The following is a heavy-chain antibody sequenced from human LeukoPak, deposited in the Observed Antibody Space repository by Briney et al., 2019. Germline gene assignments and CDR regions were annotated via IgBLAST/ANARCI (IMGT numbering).Heavy chain of an antibody. J-gene: IGHJ6*03. D-gene: IGHD3-16*01. CDR2: INPRGST. V-gene: IGHV4-34*01. CDR1: GGSFSSHY. Sequence: SETLSLTCGVSGGSFSSHYWTWIRQPPGKGLEWIGEINPRGSTNYNPSLESRVTVSADTSRNQLSLSLTSVTAADSAVYFCARGGARYYYYYMDVWGKGTTVTVSS. CDR3: ARGGARYYYYYMDV.